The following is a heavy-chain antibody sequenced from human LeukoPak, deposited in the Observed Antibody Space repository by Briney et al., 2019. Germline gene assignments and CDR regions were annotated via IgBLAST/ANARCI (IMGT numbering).Heavy chain of an antibody. V-gene: IGHV4-30-2*01. CDR2: IYHSGST. CDR1: GGSISSGGYY. D-gene: IGHD3-22*01. J-gene: IGHJ6*02. CDR3: AREGSGYYDSSGPAQRFYYYGMDV. Sequence: SQTLSLTCTVSGGSISSGGYYWSWIRQPPGKGLEWIGYIYHSGSTYYNPSLKSRVTISVDRSKNQFSLKLSSVTAADTAVYYCAREGSGYYDSSGPAQRFYYYGMDVWGQGTTVTVSS.